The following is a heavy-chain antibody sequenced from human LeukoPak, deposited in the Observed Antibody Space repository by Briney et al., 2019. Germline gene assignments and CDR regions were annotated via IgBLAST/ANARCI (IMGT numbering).Heavy chain of an antibody. CDR3: ARVEGIAAAGSPFDP. CDR2: ISSSSSYI. J-gene: IGHJ5*02. Sequence: GGSLRLSCAASGFTFSSYSMNWVRQAPGKGLEWVSSISSSSSYIYYADSVKGQFTISRDNAKNSLYLQMNSLRAEDTAVYYCARVEGIAAAGSPFDPWGQGTLVTVSS. V-gene: IGHV3-21*01. D-gene: IGHD6-13*01. CDR1: GFTFSSYS.